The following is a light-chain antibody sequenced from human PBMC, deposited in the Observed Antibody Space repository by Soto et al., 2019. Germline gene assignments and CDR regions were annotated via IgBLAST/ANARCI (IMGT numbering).Light chain of an antibody. CDR2: DAS. J-gene: IGKJ4*01. Sequence: DIVLTQSPCTLSLSPGERATLSCRASQSISGIYLAWYQQKPGQAPRLLIYDASNRATGIPARFSGSGSGTEFSLTISSLQSEDFAVYSCQQYGDWPGAFGGGTKVDIK. CDR3: QQYGDWPGA. V-gene: IGKV3-20*01. CDR1: QSISGIY.